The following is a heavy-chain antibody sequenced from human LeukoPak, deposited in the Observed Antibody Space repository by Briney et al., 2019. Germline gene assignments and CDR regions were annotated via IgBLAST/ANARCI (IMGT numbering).Heavy chain of an antibody. CDR1: GGSFSGYY. J-gene: IGHJ6*02. D-gene: IGHD3-10*01. CDR2: INHSGST. Sequence: SETLSLTCAVYGGSFSGYYWSWIRQPPGKGLEWIGEINHSGSTNYNPSLKSRVTISVDTSKNQFSLKLSSVTAADTAVYYCARGWVLRPMVRGVIITASEGMDVWGQGTTVTVSS. CDR3: ARGWVLRPMVRGVIITASEGMDV. V-gene: IGHV4-34*01.